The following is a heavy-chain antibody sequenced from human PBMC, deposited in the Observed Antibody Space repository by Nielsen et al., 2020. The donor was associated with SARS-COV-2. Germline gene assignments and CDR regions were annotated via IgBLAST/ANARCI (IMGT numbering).Heavy chain of an antibody. Sequence: SETLSLTCAVSGGSISGSNYYWGWIRQPPGKGLEWIGSMYYSGYSFYKPSLKSRVTMSVDTSKNEVSLRLSSVTAADTAVYYCARREGYANTWYPDYWGQGVLVTVSS. CDR2: MYYSGYS. V-gene: IGHV4-39*01. D-gene: IGHD2-2*01. CDR3: ARREGYANTWYPDY. CDR1: GGSISGSNYY. J-gene: IGHJ4*02.